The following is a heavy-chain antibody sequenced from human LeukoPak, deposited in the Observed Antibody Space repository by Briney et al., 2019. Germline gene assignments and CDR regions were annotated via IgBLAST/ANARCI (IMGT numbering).Heavy chain of an antibody. CDR3: AKDVRPDGRNDFDY. Sequence: GGSLRLSCAASGFTFGTYAMTWVRQTPGAGLEWVSTILASGSRTFYADSVKGRFTISRDSSKNTLFLQMNNLRPEDTAVYFCAKDVRPDGRNDFDYWGQGTLVTVSS. J-gene: IGHJ4*02. D-gene: IGHD3-10*02. CDR2: ILASGSRT. CDR1: GFTFGTYA. V-gene: IGHV3-23*01.